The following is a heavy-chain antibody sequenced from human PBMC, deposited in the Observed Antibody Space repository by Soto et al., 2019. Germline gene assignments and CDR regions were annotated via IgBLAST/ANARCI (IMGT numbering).Heavy chain of an antibody. J-gene: IGHJ4*02. Sequence: QVQLVQSGAEVKKPGSSVKVSCKASGGTFSSYAISWVRQAPGQGLEWMGGIIPIFGTANYAQKFQGRVRITAVESTSTAYMELSSLRSEDTAVYYCARVGGDDYGDYSDYWGQGTLVTVSS. CDR3: ARVGGDDYGDYSDY. CDR1: GGTFSSYA. V-gene: IGHV1-69*01. D-gene: IGHD4-17*01. CDR2: IIPIFGTA.